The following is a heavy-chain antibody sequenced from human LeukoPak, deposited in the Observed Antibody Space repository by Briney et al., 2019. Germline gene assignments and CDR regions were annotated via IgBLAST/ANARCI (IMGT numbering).Heavy chain of an antibody. CDR3: ARGPYHDSSGYYANFDY. CDR1: GYTFTGYY. J-gene: IGHJ4*02. D-gene: IGHD3-22*01. CDR2: INPNSSGT. V-gene: IGHV1-2*02. Sequence: ASVKVSCKASGYTFTGYYMHWVRQAPGQGLEWMGWINPNSSGTNYAQKFQGRVTMTRDTPISTAYMELSRLRSDDTAVYYCARGPYHDSSGYYANFDYWGQGTLVTVSS.